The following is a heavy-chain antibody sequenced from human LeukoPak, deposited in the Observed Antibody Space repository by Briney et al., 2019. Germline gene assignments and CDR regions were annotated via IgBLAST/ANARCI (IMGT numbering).Heavy chain of an antibody. CDR1: GFTFSSYA. D-gene: IGHD3-10*01. CDR2: ISYDGSNK. CDR3: ARVLDTYYYGSGSYYNDNWFDP. J-gene: IGHJ5*02. Sequence: GRSLRLSCAASGFTFSSYAMHWVRQAPGKGLEWVAVISYDGSNKYYADSVKGRFTISRDNSKNTLYLQMNSLRAEDTAVYYCARVLDTYYYGSGSYYNDNWFDPWGQGTLVTVSS. V-gene: IGHV3-30*04.